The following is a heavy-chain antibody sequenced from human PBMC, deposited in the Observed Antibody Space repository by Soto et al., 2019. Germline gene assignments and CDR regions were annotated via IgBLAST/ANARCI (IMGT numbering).Heavy chain of an antibody. Sequence: QVQLQESGPGLVKPSQTLSLTCTVSGGSINNGGYYWSWIRQHPGKGLEWIGYIFYSGSTYYNPSLKSRVTISVATSTNQCSLKRSSVTAADTAVYYCARDLRAGSYGMDVWGQGTTVTVSS. D-gene: IGHD3-10*01. J-gene: IGHJ6*02. V-gene: IGHV4-31*03. CDR1: GGSINNGGYY. CDR2: IFYSGST. CDR3: ARDLRAGSYGMDV.